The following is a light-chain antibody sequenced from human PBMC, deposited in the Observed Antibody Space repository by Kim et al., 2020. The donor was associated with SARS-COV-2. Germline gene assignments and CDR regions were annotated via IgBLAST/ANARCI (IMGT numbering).Light chain of an antibody. J-gene: IGKJ2*01. V-gene: IGKV1-12*01. Sequence: SASVGDTVTITCRASQDVSNWLAWYQQKPGKAPSLLIYAASDLQSGVPSRFGGSGSGTDFTLTISSLQPEDFATYYCQQANSFPYTFGQGTKLEI. CDR2: AAS. CDR1: QDVSNW. CDR3: QQANSFPYT.